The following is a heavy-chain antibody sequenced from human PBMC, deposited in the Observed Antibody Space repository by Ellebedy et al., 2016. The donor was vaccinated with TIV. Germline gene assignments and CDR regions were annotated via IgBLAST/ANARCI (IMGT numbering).Heavy chain of an antibody. CDR1: GLTFSTYP. J-gene: IGHJ5*01. V-gene: IGHV3-23*01. D-gene: IGHD4-17*01. Sequence: GESLKISCAASGLTFSTYPMTWVRRAPGKGLEWVSAISGSGDSTYYADSVKGRFTISRDNFKNTLYLQMNNVRVEDTALYFCARGLSDYGDFKLDSWGHGTLVTVSS. CDR3: ARGLSDYGDFKLDS. CDR2: ISGSGDST.